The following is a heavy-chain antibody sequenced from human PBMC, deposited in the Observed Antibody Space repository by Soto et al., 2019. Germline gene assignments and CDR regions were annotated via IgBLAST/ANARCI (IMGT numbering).Heavy chain of an antibody. V-gene: IGHV5-51*01. J-gene: IGHJ3*02. Sequence: PGESLKISCKGSGYSFTSYWIGWVRQMPGKGLEWLGIIYHGDSDTRYSPSFQGQVTISADKSISTAYLQWSSLKASDTAMYYCARLSLVATKDAFDIWGQGTMVTVSS. D-gene: IGHD5-12*01. CDR1: GYSFTSYW. CDR2: IYHGDSDT. CDR3: ARLSLVATKDAFDI.